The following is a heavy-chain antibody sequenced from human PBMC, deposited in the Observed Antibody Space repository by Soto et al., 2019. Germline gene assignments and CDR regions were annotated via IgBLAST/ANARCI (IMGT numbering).Heavy chain of an antibody. V-gene: IGHV1-18*01. CDR3: ARRGSRGDV. D-gene: IGHD3-16*01. CDR2: ISAHSGNT. Sequence: QVQLVQSGAEVKKPGASVKVSCKASGYTFTSYGISWVRQAPGQGLEWMGWISAHSGNTNYAQKLQCIYTKTTDTSTSTSYAALTRLCTDETTVYYGARRGSRGDVWGEGTTVTVSS. CDR1: GYTFTSYG. J-gene: IGHJ6*04.